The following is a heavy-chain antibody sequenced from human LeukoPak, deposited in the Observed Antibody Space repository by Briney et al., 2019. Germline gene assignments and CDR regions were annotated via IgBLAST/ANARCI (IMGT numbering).Heavy chain of an antibody. CDR2: INSDGSST. J-gene: IGHJ4*02. D-gene: IGHD1-26*01. CDR1: GFTFSSYW. V-gene: IGHV3-74*01. Sequence: GGSLRLSCAASGFTFSSYWMHWVRQAPGKGLVWVSRINSDGSSTSYADSVKGRFTISRDNAKNTLYLQMNSLRAEDTAMYFCTIRYSGSYNDYWGQGTLVTVSS. CDR3: TIRYSGSYNDY.